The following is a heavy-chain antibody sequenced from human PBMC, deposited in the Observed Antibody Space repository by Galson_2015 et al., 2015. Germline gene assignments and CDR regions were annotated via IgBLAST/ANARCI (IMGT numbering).Heavy chain of an antibody. V-gene: IGHV5-51*01. J-gene: IGHJ4*02. CDR2: IYPGDSDT. CDR3: ARLWGIAVAGTPFDY. CDR1: GYSFTSYW. D-gene: IGHD6-19*01. Sequence: QSGAEEKKPGESLKISCKGSGYSFTSYWIGWVRQMPGKGLEWMGIIYPGDSDTRYSPSFQGQVTISADKSISTAYLQWSSLKASDTAMYYCARLWGIAVAGTPFDYWGQGTLVTVSS.